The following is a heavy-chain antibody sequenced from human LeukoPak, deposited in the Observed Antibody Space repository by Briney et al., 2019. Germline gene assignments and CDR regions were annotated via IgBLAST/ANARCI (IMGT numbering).Heavy chain of an antibody. CDR2: IRSDGNIK. D-gene: IGHD1-1*01. V-gene: IGHV3-30*02. CDR1: GFTFSNYG. Sequence: GGSLRLSFAASGFTFSNYGLHWVRQAPGKGLEWVAFIRSDGNIKYYADSVKGRFTISRDNSKNTLHLQMNSLRAEDTAVYYCAKDVPTAYFDYWGQGTLVTASS. J-gene: IGHJ4*02. CDR3: AKDVPTAYFDY.